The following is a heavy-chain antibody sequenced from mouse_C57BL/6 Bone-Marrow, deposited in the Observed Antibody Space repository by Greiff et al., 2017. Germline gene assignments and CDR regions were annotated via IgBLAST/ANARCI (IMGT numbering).Heavy chain of an antibody. J-gene: IGHJ2*01. CDR3: ARSGPQERSFDY. D-gene: IGHD3-1*01. CDR2: IYPTSGRT. Sequence: QVQLQQPGAELVKPGASVKMSCKASGYTFTSYWITWVKQRPGQGLEWIGDIYPTSGRTNYNEKFKSKAILTVDTSSNTAYMQLSSLTSEDSAVFYGARSGPQERSFDYWGQGTTLTVSS. CDR1: GYTFTSYW. V-gene: IGHV1-55*01.